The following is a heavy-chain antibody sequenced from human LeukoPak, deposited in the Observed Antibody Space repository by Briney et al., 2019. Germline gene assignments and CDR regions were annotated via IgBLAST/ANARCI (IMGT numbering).Heavy chain of an antibody. D-gene: IGHD4-17*01. V-gene: IGHV4-34*01. Sequence: PSETLSLTCAVYGGSFSGYYWSWIRQPPGKGLEWIGEINHSGSTNYNPSLKSRVTISVDTSKNQFSLKLSSVTAADTAVYYCARGLTTVTTRNYFDYWGQGTLVTVSS. CDR1: GGSFSGYY. J-gene: IGHJ4*02. CDR2: INHSGST. CDR3: ARGLTTVTTRNYFDY.